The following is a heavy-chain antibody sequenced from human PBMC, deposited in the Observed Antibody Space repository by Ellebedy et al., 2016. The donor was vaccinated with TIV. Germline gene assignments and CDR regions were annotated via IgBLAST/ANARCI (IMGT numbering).Heavy chain of an antibody. CDR1: GFTFSNYW. D-gene: IGHD3-3*01. Sequence: GESLKISCAASGFTFSNYWMNWVRQAPGKGLEWVAFINPDGTRKFYVDSVKGRFTISRDNAKNSLYLQVNTLGGEDTAVYYCSTVEWYRSNYWGQGTLVTVSS. CDR2: INPDGTRK. J-gene: IGHJ4*02. V-gene: IGHV3-7*01. CDR3: STVEWYRSNY.